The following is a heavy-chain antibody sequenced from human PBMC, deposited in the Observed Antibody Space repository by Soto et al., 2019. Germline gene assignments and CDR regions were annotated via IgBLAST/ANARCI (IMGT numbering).Heavy chain of an antibody. CDR3: VAPGSFFDY. Sequence: GGSLRLSCTVSGFTFSGSAMHWVRQASGKGLEWVGRIRNSYATAYAASVKGRFTISRDDSKNTAYLQMNSLKTEDTAVYYCVAPGSFFDYWGRGTLVTVSS. J-gene: IGHJ4*02. CDR1: GFTFSGSA. CDR2: IRNSYAT. V-gene: IGHV3-73*01. D-gene: IGHD2-15*01.